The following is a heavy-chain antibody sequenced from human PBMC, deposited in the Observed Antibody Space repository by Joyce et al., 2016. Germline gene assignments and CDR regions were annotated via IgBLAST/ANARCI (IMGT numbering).Heavy chain of an antibody. D-gene: IGHD3-3*01. CDR3: AREYFWRYDY. V-gene: IGHV3-7*01. CDR2: IKADGSEK. Sequence: EVRLVESGGGLVQPGGSLRLSCVSSGFTFRKYYMGWIRQAPGKGPEWVANIKADGSEKSYVGSVEGRFTISRDNAKNSLYLQINGLRAEDTAVYYCAREYFWRYDYWGQGTLVTVSS. CDR1: GFTFRKYY. J-gene: IGHJ4*02.